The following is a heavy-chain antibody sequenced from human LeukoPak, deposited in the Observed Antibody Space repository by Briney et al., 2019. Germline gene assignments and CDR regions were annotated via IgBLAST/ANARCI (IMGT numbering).Heavy chain of an antibody. D-gene: IGHD3-9*01. J-gene: IGHJ4*02. CDR1: GGTFSSYV. CDR2: ISGYNGNT. V-gene: IGHV1-18*01. CDR3: ARDPYDLLTGYYSGSGGDY. Sequence: GASVTVSFTASGGTFSSYVINWVRQAPGQGLEWVGWISGYNGNTKYAQKVQGRVTMTTDTSTNTAYMDLRSLRSDDTAVYFCARDPYDLLTGYYSGSGGDYWGQGTLVTVSS.